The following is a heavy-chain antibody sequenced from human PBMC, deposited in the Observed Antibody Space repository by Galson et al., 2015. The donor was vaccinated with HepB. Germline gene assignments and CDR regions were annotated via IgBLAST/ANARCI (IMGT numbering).Heavy chain of an antibody. CDR1: GYTFTSYG. V-gene: IGHV1-18*01. CDR2: ISAYNGNT. J-gene: IGHJ6*02. D-gene: IGHD2-15*01. Sequence: SVKVSCKASGYTFTSYGISWVRQAPGQGLEWMGWISAYNGNTNYAQKLQGRVTMTTDTSTSTAYMELRSLRSDDTAVYYCARADCSGGSCYSSSLFGYYYYGMDVWGQGTTVTVSS. CDR3: ARADCSGGSCYSSSLFGYYYYGMDV.